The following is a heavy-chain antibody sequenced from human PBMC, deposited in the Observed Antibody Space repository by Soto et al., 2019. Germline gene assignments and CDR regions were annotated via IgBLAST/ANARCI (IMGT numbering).Heavy chain of an antibody. CDR3: ARGGGYYDTSGYNRDTFDM. J-gene: IGHJ3*02. CDR2: VSSSSSYI. D-gene: IGHD3-22*01. V-gene: IGHV3-21*01. Sequence: PVGSLRLSCAGPGFTFSSYSMNWVRQAPGKGLEWVSCVSSSSSYIFYADSVKGRFAISRDNAKDSLHLQVNSLRAEDTAVYYCARGGGYYDTSGYNRDTFDMWGQGTMVTVSS. CDR1: GFTFSSYS.